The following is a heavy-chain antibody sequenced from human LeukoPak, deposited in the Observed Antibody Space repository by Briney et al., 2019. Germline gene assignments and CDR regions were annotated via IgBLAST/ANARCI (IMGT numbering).Heavy chain of an antibody. CDR3: AELGITMIGGV. Sequence: GGSLRLSCSASGFTFSSQAMSWVRQAPGKGLEWVSAISGDGRDIFYADAVKGRFTISRDNSKNTLYLQMNSLRDEDTAVYYCAELGITMIGGVWGKGTTVTISS. J-gene: IGHJ6*04. D-gene: IGHD3-10*02. CDR1: GFTFSSQA. V-gene: IGHV3-23*01. CDR2: ISGDGRDI.